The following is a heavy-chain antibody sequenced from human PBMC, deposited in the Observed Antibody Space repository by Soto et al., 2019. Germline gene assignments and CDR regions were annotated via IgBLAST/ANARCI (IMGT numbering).Heavy chain of an antibody. J-gene: IGHJ6*02. D-gene: IGHD3-3*01. V-gene: IGHV4-34*01. CDR3: ARCDFWSGLGHYGMDV. CDR2: INHSGST. CDR1: GGSFSGYY. Sequence: SETLSLTCAVSGGSFSGYYWSWIRQPPGKGLEWIGEINHSGSTNYNPSLKSRVTISVDTSKNQFSLKLSSVTAADTAVYYCARCDFWSGLGHYGMDVWGQGTTVTVSS.